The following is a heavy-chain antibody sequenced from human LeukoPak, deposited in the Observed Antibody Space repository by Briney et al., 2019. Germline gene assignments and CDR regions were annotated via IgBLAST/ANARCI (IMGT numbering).Heavy chain of an antibody. D-gene: IGHD3-10*01. Sequence: GGSLRLSCAASGFTFSSYEMNWVRQAPGKGLEWVSYISSSGSTIYYADSVKGRFTISRDNAKNSLYLQMNSLRAEDTAVYYCARVIYGSGYYYYYGMDVWGQGTTVTVSS. J-gene: IGHJ6*02. V-gene: IGHV3-48*03. CDR2: ISSSGSTI. CDR3: ARVIYGSGYYYYYGMDV. CDR1: GFTFSSYE.